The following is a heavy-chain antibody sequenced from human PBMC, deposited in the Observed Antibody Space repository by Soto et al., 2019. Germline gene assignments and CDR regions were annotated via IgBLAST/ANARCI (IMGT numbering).Heavy chain of an antibody. V-gene: IGHV3-23*01. CDR3: AKTPQQVSSGCPNFDY. CDR1: GFTFSSYA. CDR2: ISGSGGST. Sequence: EVQLLESGGGLVQPGGSLRLSCAASGFTFSSYAMSWVRQAPGEGLEWVSAISGSGGSTYYADSVKGRFTISRDNSKNTLYLQMNSLRAEDTAVYYCAKTPQQVSSGCPNFDYWGQGTLVTVSS. D-gene: IGHD6-19*01. J-gene: IGHJ4*02.